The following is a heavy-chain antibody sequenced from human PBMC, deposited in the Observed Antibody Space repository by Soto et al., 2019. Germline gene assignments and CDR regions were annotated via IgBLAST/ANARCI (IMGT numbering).Heavy chain of an antibody. Sequence: QVQLVESGGGVVQPGRALRLSCAASGFTFSTYGFHWVRQALGMGLERVAVISYDGNNKYYADSVKGRFTISRDNSKNTLYVQMYSLRVEDTAIYYCARDSRDTTLIRFGHWGQGDLVSVSS. CDR3: ARDSRDTTLIRFGH. CDR1: GFTFSTYG. D-gene: IGHD5-18*01. V-gene: IGHV3-30*03. J-gene: IGHJ4*02. CDR2: ISYDGNNK.